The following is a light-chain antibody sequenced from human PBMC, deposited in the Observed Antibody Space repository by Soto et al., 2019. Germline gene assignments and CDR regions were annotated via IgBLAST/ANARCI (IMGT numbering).Light chain of an antibody. CDR2: AAS. CDR1: QSISSY. Sequence: DIPMTQSPSSLSASVGDRVTITCRASQSISSYLNWYQQKPGKAPKLPIYAASSLQSGVPSRFSGSGSGTDFTLTISSLQPEDFATYYCQQSYSTPAITFGGGTKVEIK. J-gene: IGKJ4*01. CDR3: QQSYSTPAIT. V-gene: IGKV1-39*01.